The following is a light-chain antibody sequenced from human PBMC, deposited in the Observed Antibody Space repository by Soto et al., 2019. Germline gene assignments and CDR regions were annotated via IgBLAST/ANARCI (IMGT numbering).Light chain of an antibody. J-gene: IGKJ3*01. CDR2: AAS. CDR1: QSLSTNS. Sequence: EIVLTQSPGTLSLSPGXRATLSCRASQSLSTNSLAWYQQKPGQTPRLLIYAASTRDTDIPDRFNGSGSGTDFALTISRLEPEDFALYYCQQYDASPLTFGPGTKVDSK. V-gene: IGKV3-20*01. CDR3: QQYDASPLT.